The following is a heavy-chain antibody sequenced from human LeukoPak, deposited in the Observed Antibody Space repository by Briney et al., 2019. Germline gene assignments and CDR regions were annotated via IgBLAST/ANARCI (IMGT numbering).Heavy chain of an antibody. CDR1: GFTCTTYS. V-gene: IGHV3-23*01. CDR3: AKDRAGTPWAD. J-gene: IGHJ4*02. Sequence: PGGSLRLSCAASGFTCTTYSMTWVRQAPGEGLEWVSSINPGGVSRYYADSVRGRFTISRDKSENTVSLQMNRLRTDDTAMYYCAKDRAGTPWADWGQGTLVTVSS. CDR2: INPGGVSR. D-gene: IGHD1-1*01.